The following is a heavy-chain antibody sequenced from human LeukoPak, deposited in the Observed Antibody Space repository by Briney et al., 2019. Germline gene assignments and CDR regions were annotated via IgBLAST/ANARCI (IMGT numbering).Heavy chain of an antibody. D-gene: IGHD3-9*01. CDR1: GFTFSRYW. J-gene: IGHJ4*02. CDR3: AKAEGYDILTGLDY. CDR2: IGASGGST. V-gene: IGHV3-23*01. Sequence: PGGSLRLTCAASGFTFSRYWMHWVRQTPGKGLEWVSGIGASGGSTYYADSVKGRFTISRDNSKNTLYLQMNSLRTEDTAVYYCAKAEGYDILTGLDYWGQGTLVTVSS.